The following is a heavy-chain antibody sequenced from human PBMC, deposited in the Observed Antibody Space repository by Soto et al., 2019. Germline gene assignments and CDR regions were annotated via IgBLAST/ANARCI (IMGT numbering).Heavy chain of an antibody. CDR2: IDPSDSYT. CDR3: ASQLYHYDSSGYLFDY. V-gene: IGHV5-10-1*01. Sequence: XESLTISGKGSGYSFTSYWISLVRQMPGKGLEWMGRIDPSDSYTNYSPSFQGHVTISADKSISTAYLQWSSLKASDTAMYYCASQLYHYDSSGYLFDYWGQGTLVTVSS. CDR1: GYSFTSYW. D-gene: IGHD3-22*01. J-gene: IGHJ4*02.